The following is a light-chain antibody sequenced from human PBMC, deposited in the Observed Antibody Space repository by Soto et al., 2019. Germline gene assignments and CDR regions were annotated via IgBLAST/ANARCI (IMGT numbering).Light chain of an antibody. CDR1: QSVSSSY. Sequence: EIVLTQSPGTLSLSPGERATLSCRASQSVSSSYLAWYQQKPGLAPRLLISDASSTATGIPDRFRGSGSGTDFTLTITRLEPEDFAVYYCQQYGSSPWTFGQGTKLEIK. V-gene: IGKV3D-20*01. CDR3: QQYGSSPWT. J-gene: IGKJ2*01. CDR2: DAS.